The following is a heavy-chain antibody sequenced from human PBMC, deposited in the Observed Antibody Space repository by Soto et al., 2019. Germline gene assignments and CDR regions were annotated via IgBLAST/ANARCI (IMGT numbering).Heavy chain of an antibody. CDR1: GFTFNTHW. Sequence: EVQLVESGGGVVQTGGSLRLSCTASGFTFNTHWMHWVRQAPGKGLVWVSRIYFDGITTNYADSVKVRLTVSRDNAKNTVYLHVNTIRDEDTAVYYCARGGAMGVDYWGQGTLVTVSS. CDR2: IYFDGITT. V-gene: IGHV3-74*01. J-gene: IGHJ4*02. CDR3: ARGGAMGVDY. D-gene: IGHD1-26*01.